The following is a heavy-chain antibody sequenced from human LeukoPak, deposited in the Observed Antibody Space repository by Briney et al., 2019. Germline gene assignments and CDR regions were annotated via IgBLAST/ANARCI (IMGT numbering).Heavy chain of an antibody. Sequence: GGSLRLSRAASGFTVSGNYMSWVRQAPGKALEWLSTIETGGATFYADSVKGQFTVSRDNSKSTLYLQMNSLRVDDTAVYYCARYFSTAFDIWGQGTMVTVSS. D-gene: IGHD3-3*01. V-gene: IGHV3-53*01. J-gene: IGHJ3*02. CDR3: ARYFSTAFDI. CDR2: IETGGAT. CDR1: GFTVSGNY.